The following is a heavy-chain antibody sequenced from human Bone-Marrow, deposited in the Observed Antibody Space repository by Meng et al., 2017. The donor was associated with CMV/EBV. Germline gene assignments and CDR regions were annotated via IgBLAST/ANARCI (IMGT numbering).Heavy chain of an antibody. J-gene: IGHJ6*02. D-gene: IGHD3-3*01. V-gene: IGHV3-48*03. CDR1: GFTFSSYE. CDR2: ISSSGSTI. CDR3: ARDKAHYDHRGGYGMDV. Sequence: GGSLRLSCAASGFTFSSYEMNWVRQAPGKGLEWVSYISSSGSTIYYADSVKGRFTISRDNAKNSLYLQMNSLRAEDTAVYYCARDKAHYDHRGGYGMDVWGQGTTVTVSS.